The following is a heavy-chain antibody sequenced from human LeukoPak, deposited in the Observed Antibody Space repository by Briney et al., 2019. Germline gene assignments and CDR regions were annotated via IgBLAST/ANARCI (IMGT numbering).Heavy chain of an antibody. CDR3: ARDWRSSTMISPGWFDP. J-gene: IGHJ5*02. V-gene: IGHV1-2*02. D-gene: IGHD3/OR15-3a*01. CDR1: GYTFTGYF. CDR2: INPNSGGT. Sequence: ASVKVSCKASGYTFTGYFMHWVRQAPGQGLEWMGWINPNSGGTNYAQKFQGRVTMTRDTSISTAYMDLSRPRSDDTAVYYCARDWRSSTMISPGWFDPWGQGTLVTVSS.